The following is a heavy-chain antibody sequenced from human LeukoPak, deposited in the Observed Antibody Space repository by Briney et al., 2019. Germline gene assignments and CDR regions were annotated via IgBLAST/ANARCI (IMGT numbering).Heavy chain of an antibody. Sequence: ASVKVSCKASGYTFTSYDINWVRQATGQGLEWLGGFDPEDGETIYAQKFQGRVTMTEDTSTDTAYMELSSLRSEDTAVYYCAKRPAAMAYYYYYMDVWGKGTTVTVSS. D-gene: IGHD2-2*01. CDR1: GYTFTSYD. CDR2: FDPEDGET. J-gene: IGHJ6*03. CDR3: AKRPAAMAYYYYYMDV. V-gene: IGHV1-24*01.